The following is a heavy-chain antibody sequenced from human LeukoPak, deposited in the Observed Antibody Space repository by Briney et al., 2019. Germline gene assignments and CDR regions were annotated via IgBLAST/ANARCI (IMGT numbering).Heavy chain of an antibody. Sequence: GGSLRLSCAASGFTFSSYSMNWVRQAPGKGLEWVSSISSSSNYIYYADSVKGRFTISRDSAKNSLYLQMNSLRAEDTAVYYCATALVGATDYWGQGTLVTVSS. CDR2: ISSSSNYI. CDR3: ATALVGATDY. D-gene: IGHD1-26*01. CDR1: GFTFSSYS. V-gene: IGHV3-21*01. J-gene: IGHJ4*02.